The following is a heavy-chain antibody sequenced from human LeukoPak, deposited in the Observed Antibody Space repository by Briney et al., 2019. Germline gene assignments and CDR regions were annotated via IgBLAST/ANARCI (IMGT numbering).Heavy chain of an antibody. D-gene: IGHD2-8*01. CDR2: IQYDGSNE. CDR1: RFTFSSYG. V-gene: IGHV3-30*02. Sequence: PGGSLRLSCAASRFTFSSYGMHGVRQAPGKGLEWVAYIQYDGSNEQYADSVKGRLSISRDSSKNILYLQMNSLRAEDTAVYYCAKDRCSNGVGCYYYYMDVWGKGTTVTISS. J-gene: IGHJ6*03. CDR3: AKDRCSNGVGCYYYYMDV.